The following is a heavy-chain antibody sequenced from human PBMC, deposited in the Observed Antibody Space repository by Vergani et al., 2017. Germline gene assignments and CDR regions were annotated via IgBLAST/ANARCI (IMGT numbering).Heavy chain of an antibody. V-gene: IGHV3-74*03. CDR3: TKGSRGYTGYFFEY. J-gene: IGHJ4*02. Sequence: DVDLVESGGGFVQPGGSRRLSCAASGFSFRTFSMFWVRQPPGKGLAWVSKISPDGRTTEYADSVRGRFTISRDNSKNTLHLQMNSLRADDTAVYYCTKGSRGYTGYFFEYWGQGTLATVSS. CDR1: GFSFRTFS. D-gene: IGHD5-12*01. CDR2: ISPDGRTT.